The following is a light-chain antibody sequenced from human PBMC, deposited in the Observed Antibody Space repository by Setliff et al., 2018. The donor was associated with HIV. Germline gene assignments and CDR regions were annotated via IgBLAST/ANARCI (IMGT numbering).Light chain of an antibody. CDR1: SSDVGGYNY. J-gene: IGLJ3*02. CDR3: SSYTSSSTWV. CDR2: DVS. Sequence: LTQPASVSGSPGQSITISCTGTSSDVGGYNYVSWSQQHPGKAPKLMIYDVSNRPSGVSNRFSGSKSGNTASLTISGLQAEDEADYYCSSYTSSSTWVFGGGTQLTVL. V-gene: IGLV2-14*03.